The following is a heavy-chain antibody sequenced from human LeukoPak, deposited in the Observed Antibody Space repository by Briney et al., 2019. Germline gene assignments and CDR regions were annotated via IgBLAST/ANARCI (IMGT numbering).Heavy chain of an antibody. V-gene: IGHV4-30-4*01. CDR2: IYYSGST. D-gene: IGHD6-13*01. CDR1: GGSISSGDYD. CDR3: ARVIVGIAAAGTAYYFDY. Sequence: SETLSLTCTVSGGSISSGDYDWSWIRQPPGKGLEWIGYIYYSGSTYYNPSLKRRVTISVDTSKNQLYLKLCSVTAADTAVYYCARVIVGIAAAGTAYYFDYWGQGTLVTVSS. J-gene: IGHJ4*02.